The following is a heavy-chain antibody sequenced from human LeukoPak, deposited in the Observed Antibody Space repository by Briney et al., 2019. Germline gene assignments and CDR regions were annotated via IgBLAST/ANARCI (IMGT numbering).Heavy chain of an antibody. J-gene: IGHJ4*02. V-gene: IGHV4-31*03. D-gene: IGHD4-23*01. CDR1: GGSISTGGYY. CDR2: VYYSGST. Sequence: SETLSLTCTVSGGSISTGGYYWTWIRQHPGKGLEWIGYVYYSGSTYYNPSLKSRVTISIDTSKNQFSLKLSSVTAADTAVYYCARGLYGGDYWGQGTLVTVSS. CDR3: ARGLYGGDY.